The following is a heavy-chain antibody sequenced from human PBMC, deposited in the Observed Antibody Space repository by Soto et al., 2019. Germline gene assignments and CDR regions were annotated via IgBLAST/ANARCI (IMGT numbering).Heavy chain of an antibody. CDR3: ARDSRIVARPAMGSVGFHP. V-gene: IGHV4-59*01. CDR1: GGSSSSYD. CDR2: VYYTGST. D-gene: IGHD2-2*01. Sequence: FVTLSLSCTVAGGSSSSYDGGRIRQTPGKGLEWIGGVYYTGSTNYSTSLKSRVTISVDTSKNQFSLKLSSVTAADTAVYYCARDSRIVARPAMGSVGFHPCGQGTLLIVS. J-gene: IGHJ5*02.